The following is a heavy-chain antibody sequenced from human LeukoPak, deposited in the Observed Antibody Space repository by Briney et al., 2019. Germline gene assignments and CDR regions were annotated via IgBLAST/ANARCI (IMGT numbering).Heavy chain of an antibody. CDR2: LYDSGST. CDR3: AIHTRPGYSGCENAFDI. D-gene: IGHD5-12*01. CDR1: GGSISSISYY. J-gene: IGHJ3*02. V-gene: IGHV4-39*01. Sequence: SETLSLTSTVSGGSISSISYYWDWIRQPPGKGLEWTGNLYDSGSTHYDPSLRSRVTISADTSKNQFSLKLSSVTAADTAVYYCAIHTRPGYSGCENAFDIWGQGTMITVSP.